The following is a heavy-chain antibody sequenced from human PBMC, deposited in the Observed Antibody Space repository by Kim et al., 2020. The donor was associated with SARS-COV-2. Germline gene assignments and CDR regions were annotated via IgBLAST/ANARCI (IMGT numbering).Heavy chain of an antibody. D-gene: IGHD3-10*01. CDR2: INHSGST. J-gene: IGHJ6*01. Sequence: SETLSLTCAVYGGSFSGYYWSWIRQPPGKGLGWIGEINHSGSTNYNPSLKSRVTISVDTSKNQFSLKLSSVTAAETAVYYCARGGRYYGSGSYRPAYYYG. V-gene: IGHV4-34*01. CDR3: ARGGRYYGSGSYRPAYYYG. CDR1: GGSFSGYY.